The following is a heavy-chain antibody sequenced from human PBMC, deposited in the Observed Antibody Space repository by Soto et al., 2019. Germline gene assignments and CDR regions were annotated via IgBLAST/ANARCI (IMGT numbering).Heavy chain of an antibody. D-gene: IGHD3-3*01. CDR3: ARDGYDFWSGYYVYYYYGMDV. V-gene: IGHV3-33*01. J-gene: IGHJ6*02. Sequence: PGGSLRLSCAASGFTFSSYGMHWVRQAPGKGLEWAAVIWYDGSSKYYADSVKGRFTISRDNSKNTLYLQMNSLRAEDTAVYYCARDGYDFWSGYYVYYYYGMDVWGQGTTVTVSS. CDR2: IWYDGSSK. CDR1: GFTFSSYG.